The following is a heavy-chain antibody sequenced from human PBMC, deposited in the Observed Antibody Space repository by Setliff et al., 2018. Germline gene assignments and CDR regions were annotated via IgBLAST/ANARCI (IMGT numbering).Heavy chain of an antibody. CDR2: MNPNSGNT. J-gene: IGHJ4*02. CDR1: GYTFTSYD. Sequence: WASVKVSCKASGYTFTSYDINWVRQATGQGLEWMGWMNPNSGNTGYAQKFQGRVTMTGNTSISTAYMELSSLRSEDTAVYYCARRVGSVGIQLPDYWGQGTLVTVSS. CDR3: ARRVGSVGIQLPDY. D-gene: IGHD5-18*01. V-gene: IGHV1-8*02.